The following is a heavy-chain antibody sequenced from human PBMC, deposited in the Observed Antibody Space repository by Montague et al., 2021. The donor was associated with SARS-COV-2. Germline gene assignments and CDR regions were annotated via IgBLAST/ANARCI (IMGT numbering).Heavy chain of an antibody. CDR1: GGSISSSSYY. CDR2: IYYSGST. D-gene: IGHD3-3*01. Sequence: SETLSLTCTVSGGSISSSSYYWGWIRQPPRKGLEWIGYIYYSGSTNYNPSLKSRVTISVDTSKNQFSLKLSSVTAADTAVYYCARAPVAHITIFGVVTSFDYWGQGTLVTVSS. V-gene: IGHV4-61*05. J-gene: IGHJ4*02. CDR3: ARAPVAHITIFGVVTSFDY.